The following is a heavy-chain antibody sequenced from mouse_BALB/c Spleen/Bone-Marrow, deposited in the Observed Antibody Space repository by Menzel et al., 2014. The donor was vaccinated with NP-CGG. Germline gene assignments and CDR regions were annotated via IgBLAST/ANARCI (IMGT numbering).Heavy chain of an antibody. V-gene: IGHV7-3*02. J-gene: IGHJ2*01. Sequence: DVMLVESGGGLVQPGGSLRLSCATSGFTFTDYYMNWVRQPPGKALEWLGSIRNKANGYTTEYSASVKSRFTISRDNSQNILYLQMNTLRADDSATYYCARDKGRVFFDYWGQGTTLTVSS. CDR1: GFTFTDYY. CDR3: ARDKGRVFFDY. CDR2: IRNKANGYTT.